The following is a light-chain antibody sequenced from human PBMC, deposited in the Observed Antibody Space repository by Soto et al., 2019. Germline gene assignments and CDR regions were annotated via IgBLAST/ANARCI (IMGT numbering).Light chain of an antibody. Sequence: AIRMTQSPSSFSASTGDRVTITYRASQGISSYLAWYQQKPGKAPKLLIYAASTLQSGVPSRFSGSGSGTDFTLTISCLQSEDFATYYCQQYYSYPQTFGQGTKVDI. V-gene: IGKV1-8*01. J-gene: IGKJ1*01. CDR2: AAS. CDR1: QGISSY. CDR3: QQYYSYPQT.